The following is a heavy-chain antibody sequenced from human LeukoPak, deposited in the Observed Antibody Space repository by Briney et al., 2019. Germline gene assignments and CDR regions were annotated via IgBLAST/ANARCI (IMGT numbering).Heavy chain of an antibody. Sequence: PGGSLRLSCAASGFTFSTYAMSWVRQPPGKGLEWVSSISTSGGGTYYADSVKGRFTISRDNSKNTLHLQVNSLRAEDTAVYFCAKYYYDGSAYFDSWGQGTLVTVSS. D-gene: IGHD3-22*01. CDR3: AKYYYDGSAYFDS. CDR1: GFTFSTYA. CDR2: ISTSGGGT. V-gene: IGHV3-23*01. J-gene: IGHJ4*02.